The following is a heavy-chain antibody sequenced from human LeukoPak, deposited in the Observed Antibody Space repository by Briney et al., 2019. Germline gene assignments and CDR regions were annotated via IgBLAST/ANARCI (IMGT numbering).Heavy chain of an antibody. CDR1: GGTFSSYA. J-gene: IGHJ6*03. V-gene: IGHV1-69*01. CDR3: ARVEDYSNYGNYYYYMDV. D-gene: IGHD4-11*01. Sequence: KVSCKASGGTFSSYAISWVRQAPGQGLEWMGGIIPIFGTANYAQKFQGRVTITADESTSTAYMELSSLRSEDTAVYYCARVEDYSNYGNYYYYMDVWGKGTTVTVSS. CDR2: IIPIFGTA.